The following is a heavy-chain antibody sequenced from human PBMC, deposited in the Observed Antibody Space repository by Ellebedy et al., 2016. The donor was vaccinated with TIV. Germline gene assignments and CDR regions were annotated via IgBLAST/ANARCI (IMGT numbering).Heavy chain of an antibody. Sequence: GESLKISCAASGLTFSSHAMSWVRQAPGKGLEWVSSITESGGNTYYADSVKGRFTISRDNSKDTLYLQMNSLRAEDTAIYYCAKSDYGSGNFYTQSFDSWGQGTLVTVSA. V-gene: IGHV3-23*01. CDR1: GLTFSSHA. CDR2: ITESGGNT. CDR3: AKSDYGSGNFYTQSFDS. J-gene: IGHJ4*02. D-gene: IGHD3-10*01.